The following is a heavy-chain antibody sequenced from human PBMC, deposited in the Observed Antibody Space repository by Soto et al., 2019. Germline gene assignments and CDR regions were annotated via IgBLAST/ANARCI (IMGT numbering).Heavy chain of an antibody. J-gene: IGHJ4*02. D-gene: IGHD1-26*01. CDR2: IYYCGST. CDR3: ARRWGGMGAAIDY. V-gene: IGHV4-61*01. Sequence: QVQLQESGPGLVKPSETLSLTCTVSGGSVSSGSYYWSWIRQPPRKGLEWIGYIYYCGSTNCDPSLNSRLTISVDTSKNQFSLKLSSVTAADTAVYYCARRWGGMGAAIDYWGQGTLVTVSS. CDR1: GGSVSSGSYY.